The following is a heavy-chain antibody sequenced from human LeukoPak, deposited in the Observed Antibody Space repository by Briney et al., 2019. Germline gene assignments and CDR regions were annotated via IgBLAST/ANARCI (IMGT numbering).Heavy chain of an antibody. CDR2: IYPGDSDT. D-gene: IGHD2-8*01. J-gene: IGHJ3*02. V-gene: IGHV5-51*01. Sequence: GEPLKISCKGSGYSFTSYWIGWVRQMPGNGLVWMGIIYPGDSDTRYSPSFQGEVTISADKSISTAYLQWSSLKASDTAMYYCARPTRYCTNGVCYTDDAFDIWGQGTMVTVSS. CDR3: ARPTRYCTNGVCYTDDAFDI. CDR1: GYSFTSYW.